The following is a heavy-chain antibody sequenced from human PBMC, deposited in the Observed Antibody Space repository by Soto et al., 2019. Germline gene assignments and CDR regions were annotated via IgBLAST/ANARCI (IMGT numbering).Heavy chain of an antibody. J-gene: IGHJ6*02. Sequence: XSVKVSCKASGYTFTGYYMHWVRQAPGQGLEWMGIINPSGGSTSYAQKFQGRVTMTRDTSTSTAYMELSSLRSEDTAVYYCARDKRIAARNGGYYGMDVWGHGTTVTVSS. CDR2: INPSGGST. V-gene: IGHV1-46*01. CDR3: ARDKRIAARNGGYYGMDV. CDR1: GYTFTGYY. D-gene: IGHD6-6*01.